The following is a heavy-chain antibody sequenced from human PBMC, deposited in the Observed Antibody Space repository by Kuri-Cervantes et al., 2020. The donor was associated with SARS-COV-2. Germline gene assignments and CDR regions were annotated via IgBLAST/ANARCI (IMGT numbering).Heavy chain of an antibody. CDR2: ISSSRNYI. CDR1: GFTFSSYN. D-gene: IGHD3-3*01. Sequence: GGSLRLSCAASGFTFSSYNMNWVRQAPGKGLEWVSSISSSRNYIYYADSVRGRFTISRDNAKNSLYLQMNSLRAEDTAVYYCARDYKVGYTIFGVVISGGAFDIWGQGTMVTVSS. J-gene: IGHJ3*02. CDR3: ARDYKVGYTIFGVVISGGAFDI. V-gene: IGHV3-21*01.